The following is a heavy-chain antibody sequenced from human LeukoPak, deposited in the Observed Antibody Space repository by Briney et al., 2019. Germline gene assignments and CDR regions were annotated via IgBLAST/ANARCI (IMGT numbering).Heavy chain of an antibody. CDR1: GFTFSSYW. Sequence: GGSLRLSCAASGFTFSSYWMSWVRQAPGKGLEWVSYISSSGSTIYYADSVKGRFTISRDNAKNSLYLQMNSLRAEDTAVYYCARRGAPVAGVRGNWFDPWVQGTLVTVSS. CDR3: ARRGAPVAGVRGNWFDP. J-gene: IGHJ5*02. V-gene: IGHV3-48*04. D-gene: IGHD6-19*01. CDR2: ISSSGSTI.